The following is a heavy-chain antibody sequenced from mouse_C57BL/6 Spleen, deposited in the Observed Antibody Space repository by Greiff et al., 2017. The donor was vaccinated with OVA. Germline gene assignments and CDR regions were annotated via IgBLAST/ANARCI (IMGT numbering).Heavy chain of an antibody. CDR2: ISNLAYSI. CDR1: GFTFSDYG. V-gene: IGHV5-15*01. Sequence: EVMLVESGGGLVQPGGSLKLSCAASGFTFSDYGMAWVRQAPRKGLEWVAFISNLAYSIYYADTVTGRFTISIDNAKNTLYLEMSSLRSEDSAMYYCARHEGCKGAMDYWGQGPSVSVAT. J-gene: IGHJ4*01. CDR3: ARHEGCKGAMDY.